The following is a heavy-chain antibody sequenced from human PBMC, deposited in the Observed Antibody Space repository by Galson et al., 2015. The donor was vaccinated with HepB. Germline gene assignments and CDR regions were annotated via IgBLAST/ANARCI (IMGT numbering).Heavy chain of an antibody. CDR3: ARLQWSLFYYYYYMDV. CDR1: GYTFTGYY. CDR2: INPNSGGT. V-gene: IGHV1-2*02. Sequence: SVKVSCKASGYTFTGYYMHWVRQAPGQGLEWMGWINPNSGGTNYAQKFQGRVTMTRDTSISTAYMELSRLRSDDTAVYYCARLQWSLFYYYYYMDVWGKGTTVTVSS. D-gene: IGHD2-15*01. J-gene: IGHJ6*03.